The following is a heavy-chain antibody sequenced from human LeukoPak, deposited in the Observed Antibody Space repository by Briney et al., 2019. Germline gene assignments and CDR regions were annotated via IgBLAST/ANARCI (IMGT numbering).Heavy chain of an antibody. CDR2: INHSGST. Sequence: SETLSLTCAVYGGSFSGYYWSWIRQPPGKGPEWIGEINHSGSTNYNPSLKSRVTISVDTSKNQFSLKLSSVTAADTAVYYCARARPRSIYYYYGMDVWGQGTTVTVSS. CDR3: ARARPRSIYYYYGMDV. J-gene: IGHJ6*02. V-gene: IGHV4-34*01. CDR1: GGSFSGYY.